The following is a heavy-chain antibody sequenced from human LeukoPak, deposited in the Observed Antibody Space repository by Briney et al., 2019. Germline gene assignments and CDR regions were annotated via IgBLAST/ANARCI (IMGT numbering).Heavy chain of an antibody. J-gene: IGHJ5*02. V-gene: IGHV3-33*01. D-gene: IGHD3-22*01. CDR1: GFTFSSYG. CDR2: IWYDGSNK. CDR3: AREVCGYYDSSGDCWFDP. Sequence: TGGSLRISCAASGFTFSSYGMHWVRQAPGKGLEWVAVIWYDGSNKYYSDSVKGRFTISRDNSKNTLYLQMNSLRAEDTAVYYCAREVCGYYDSSGDCWFDPWGQGALVTVSS.